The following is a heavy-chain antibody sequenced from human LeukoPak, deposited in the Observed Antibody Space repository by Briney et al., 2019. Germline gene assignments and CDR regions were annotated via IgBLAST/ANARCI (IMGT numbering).Heavy chain of an antibody. CDR1: GFTFSIYG. D-gene: IGHD4-23*01. V-gene: IGHV3-23*01. Sequence: GGSLRLSCTASGFTFSIYGMSWVRQAPGKGLEWGSALSGSSLYTHYADSVKGRFTISRDNSKNTLYLQMNSLRAEDTAVYYCAKEGYGGNPPTSWGQGTLVSVSS. CDR3: AKEGYGGNPPTS. J-gene: IGHJ5*02. CDR2: LSGSSLYT.